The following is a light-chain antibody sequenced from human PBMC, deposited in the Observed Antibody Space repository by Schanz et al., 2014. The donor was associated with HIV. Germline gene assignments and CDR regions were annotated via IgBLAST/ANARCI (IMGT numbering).Light chain of an antibody. V-gene: IGLV1-47*01. CDR2: RNN. CDR3: QSYDNNLGGSGV. J-gene: IGLJ3*02. CDR1: SSNIGSNY. Sequence: QSVLTQPPSASGTPGQRVTISCSGSSSNIGSNYAYWYQHLPGTAPKLLIYRNNQRPSGVPDRFSGSKSGTSASLAISGLRSEDEADYYCQSYDNNLGGSGVFGGGTKVTVL.